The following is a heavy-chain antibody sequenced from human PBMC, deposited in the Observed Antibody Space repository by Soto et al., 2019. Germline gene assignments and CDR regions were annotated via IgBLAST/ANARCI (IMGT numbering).Heavy chain of an antibody. D-gene: IGHD1-7*01. CDR3: ARVGTGTIGVVCFYY. CDR2: ISYDGSNK. J-gene: IGHJ4*02. CDR1: GFTFSSYA. Sequence: QVQLVESGGGVVQPGRSLRLSCAASGFTFSSYAMHWVRQAPGKGLEWVAVISYDGSNKYYADSVKGRFTISRDNSKNSLYLQMNCLRAADTGAYYCARVGTGTIGVVCFYYWGQGTRVTVSS. V-gene: IGHV3-30-3*01.